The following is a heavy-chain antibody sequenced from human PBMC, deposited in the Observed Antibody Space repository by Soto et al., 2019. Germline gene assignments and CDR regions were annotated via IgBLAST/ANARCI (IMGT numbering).Heavy chain of an antibody. CDR1: GFTFSDYA. CDR3: AAGGRQWLVTSDFNC. D-gene: IGHD6-19*01. Sequence: VQLVESGGGVVQPGRSLRLSCAASGFTFSDYAMHWVRQAPGKGLEWVAVVSHDGRNTHYADSVKGRFTISRDSSKNTVSLEMTSLRAEDTAVDYCAAGGRQWLVTSDFNCWGQGALVTVSS. J-gene: IGHJ4*02. V-gene: IGHV3-30*03. CDR2: VSHDGRNT.